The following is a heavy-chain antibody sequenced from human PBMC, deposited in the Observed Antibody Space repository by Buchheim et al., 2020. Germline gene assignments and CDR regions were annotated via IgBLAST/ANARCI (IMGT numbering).Heavy chain of an antibody. CDR2: ISYDGSNK. Sequence: QVQLVESGGGVVQPGRSLRLSCAASGFTFSSYGMHWVRQAPGKGLEWVAVISYDGSNKYYADSVKGRFTISRDNSKNTLYLQMNSLRAEDTAVYYCAKDVYYYDSSGSFDYWGQGTL. V-gene: IGHV3-30*18. CDR1: GFTFSSYG. D-gene: IGHD3-22*01. J-gene: IGHJ4*02. CDR3: AKDVYYYDSSGSFDY.